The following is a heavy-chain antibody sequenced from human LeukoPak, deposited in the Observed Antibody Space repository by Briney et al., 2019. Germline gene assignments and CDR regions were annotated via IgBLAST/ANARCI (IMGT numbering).Heavy chain of an antibody. V-gene: IGHV1-8*01. CDR3: ARVGHYYGSGSQDY. D-gene: IGHD3-10*01. CDR1: GYTFTSYV. Sequence: ASVKVSCKASGYTFTSYVINWVRQATGQGLEWMGWMNPNSGNTGYAQKFQGRVTMTRNTSISTAYMELSSLRSEDTAVYYCARVGHYYGSGSQDYWGQGTLVTISS. CDR2: MNPNSGNT. J-gene: IGHJ4*02.